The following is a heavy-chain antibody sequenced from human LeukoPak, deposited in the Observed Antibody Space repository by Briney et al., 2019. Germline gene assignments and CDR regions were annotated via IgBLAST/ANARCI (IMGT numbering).Heavy chain of an antibody. V-gene: IGHV3-23*01. Sequence: GGSLRLSCAASGFTFSSYAVSWVRQAPGKGLEWVSAITGSGGYTYNADSVKGRFTISRDNSKNTLYLQMNSLRAEDTAVYYCAKVGVAGGYYWFDPWGQGTLVTVPS. D-gene: IGHD6-19*01. CDR1: GFTFSSYA. J-gene: IGHJ5*02. CDR2: ITGSGGYT. CDR3: AKVGVAGGYYWFDP.